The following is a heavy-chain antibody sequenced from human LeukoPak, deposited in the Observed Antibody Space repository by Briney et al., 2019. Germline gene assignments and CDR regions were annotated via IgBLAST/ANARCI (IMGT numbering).Heavy chain of an antibody. D-gene: IGHD5-18*01. Sequence: PSETLSLTCAVYGCSFSGFYWNWIRQPPGKGLEWVGEINHGGSTKNKPSLKSRISISVDTSKNQFSLKLSSVTAADTAVYYCARTTEGGYTYNYFYYYYMDVWGKGTTVTISS. CDR1: GCSFSGFY. V-gene: IGHV4-34*01. J-gene: IGHJ6*03. CDR3: ARTTEGGYTYNYFYYYYMDV. CDR2: INHGGST.